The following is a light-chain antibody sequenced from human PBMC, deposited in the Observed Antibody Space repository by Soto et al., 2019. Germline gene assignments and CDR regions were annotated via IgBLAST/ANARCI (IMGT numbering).Light chain of an antibody. V-gene: IGKV3-11*01. Sequence: EIVLTQSPATLSLSPGEKATLSCRASQSVSSYLAWYQQKPGQAPRLLIYDASNRATGIPERFSGSGSGTDFTLTIGRLEPQDSAMYYCQQYVISVTFGQGTRLEIK. CDR3: QQYVISVT. CDR1: QSVSSY. J-gene: IGKJ5*01. CDR2: DAS.